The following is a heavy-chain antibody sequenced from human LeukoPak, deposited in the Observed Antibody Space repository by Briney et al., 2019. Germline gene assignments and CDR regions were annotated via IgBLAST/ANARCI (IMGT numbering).Heavy chain of an antibody. Sequence: PSETLSLTCAVYGGSFRGYYWSWIRQPPGKGLEWIGEINHSGSTNYNPSLKSRVTISVDTSKNQFSLKLSSVTAADTAVYYCARGRTHRLYYYYYGMDVWGQGTTVTVSS. V-gene: IGHV4-34*01. J-gene: IGHJ6*02. D-gene: IGHD1-7*01. CDR2: INHSGST. CDR1: GGSFRGYY. CDR3: ARGRTHRLYYYYYGMDV.